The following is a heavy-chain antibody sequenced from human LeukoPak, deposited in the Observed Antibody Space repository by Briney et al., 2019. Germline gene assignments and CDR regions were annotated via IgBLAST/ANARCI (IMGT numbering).Heavy chain of an antibody. J-gene: IGHJ4*02. D-gene: IGHD2-2*01. CDR2: ISSDGRST. Sequence: PGGSLRLSCSASGFTFSSYTMYWVRQAPGKGLEYVSGISSDGRSTDYADSVKGRFTISRDNSKNTLYFGMSSLTAEDTAVYYCARAVVGTSCYGYWGQGTLVTVSS. V-gene: IGHV3-64*04. CDR1: GFTFSSYT. CDR3: ARAVVGTSCYGY.